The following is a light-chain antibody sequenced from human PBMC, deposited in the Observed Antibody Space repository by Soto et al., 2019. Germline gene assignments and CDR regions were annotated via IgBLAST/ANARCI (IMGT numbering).Light chain of an antibody. Sequence: EIVLTQSPATLSLSPGERATLSCRASQSVSSYLAWYQRKPGQAPRLLIYDASNRATGIPARFSGSGSGTDFTLPISSLEPEDFAVYYCQHRSNWLFTFGPRTKVDIK. CDR2: DAS. J-gene: IGKJ3*01. V-gene: IGKV3-11*01. CDR1: QSVSSY. CDR3: QHRSNWLFT.